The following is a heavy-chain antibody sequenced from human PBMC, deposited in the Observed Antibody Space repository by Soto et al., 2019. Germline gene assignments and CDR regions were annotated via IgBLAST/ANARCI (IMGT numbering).Heavy chain of an antibody. CDR2: ISAYNGNT. V-gene: IGHV1-18*01. CDR3: ARSTVTTYADVFDC. J-gene: IGHJ3*01. CDR1: GYTFTNSNYT. D-gene: IGHD4-17*01. Sequence: HLVQSGAEVKKPGASVKVSCEASGYTFTNSNYTITWVRQAPGQGLEWMGWISAYNGNTEYTRKLQGRVTMTTATSTSTAYTELRSLRSDDTAVYYCARSTVTTYADVFDCWGQGTMVTVSS.